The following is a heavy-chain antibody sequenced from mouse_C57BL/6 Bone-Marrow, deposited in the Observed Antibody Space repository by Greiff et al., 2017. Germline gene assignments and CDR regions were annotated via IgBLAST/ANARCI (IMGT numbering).Heavy chain of an antibody. CDR2: IRSKSNNYAT. J-gene: IGHJ1*03. V-gene: IGHV10-1*01. CDR3: GRRDGDHWYFDV. D-gene: IGHD2-13*01. Sequence: EVMVVESGGGLVQPKASLKLSCAASGFSFTTYAMNWVRQAPGKGLEWVARIRSKSNNYATYYADSVKDRFTISRDDSETMLYLQMNNLKTEDTAMYYCGRRDGDHWYFDVWGTGTTVTVSS. CDR1: GFSFTTYA.